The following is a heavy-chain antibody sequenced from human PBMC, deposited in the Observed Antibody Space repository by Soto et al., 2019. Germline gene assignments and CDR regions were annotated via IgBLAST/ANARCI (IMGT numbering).Heavy chain of an antibody. D-gene: IGHD4-17*01. CDR1: GYTFTSYG. CDR2: ISAYNGNT. V-gene: IGHV1-18*01. J-gene: IGHJ5*02. CDR3: ARVVHLGTPVSGWFDP. Sequence: ASLKVSCKASGYTFTSYGISWVRQAPGQGLEWMGWISAYNGNTNYAQKLQGRVTMTTDTSTSTAYMELRSLRSDDTAVYYCARVVHLGTPVSGWFDPWGQGTLVTVSS.